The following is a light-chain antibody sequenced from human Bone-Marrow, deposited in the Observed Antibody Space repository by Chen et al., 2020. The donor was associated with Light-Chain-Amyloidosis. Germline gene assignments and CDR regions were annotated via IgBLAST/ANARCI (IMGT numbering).Light chain of an antibody. J-gene: IGKJ1*01. Sequence: TQLTQSPSTLSASIGDLVTITCRASQSIGNWLAWYQQKPGKAPNLLIYKGSILESGVPSRFSGSGSGTEFTLSISSLQPDDSATYYCQQYNDYSGAFGQGTKVDIK. CDR2: KGS. V-gene: IGKV1-5*03. CDR3: QQYNDYSGA. CDR1: QSIGNW.